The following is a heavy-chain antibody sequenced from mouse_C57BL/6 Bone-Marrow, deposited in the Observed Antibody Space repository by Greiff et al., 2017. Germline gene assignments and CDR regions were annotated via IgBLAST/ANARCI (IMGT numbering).Heavy chain of an antibody. CDR1: GYTFTSYW. CDR2: IYPGSGST. Sequence: VKLQQPGAELVKPGASVKMSCKASGYTFTSYWITWVKQRPGQGLEWIGDIYPGSGSTNYNEKFKSKATLTVDTSSSTAYMQLSSLTSEASAVYYCARTPPIATVVARYWYFDVWGTGTTVTVSS. J-gene: IGHJ1*03. D-gene: IGHD1-1*01. CDR3: ARTPPIATVVARYWYFDV. V-gene: IGHV1-55*01.